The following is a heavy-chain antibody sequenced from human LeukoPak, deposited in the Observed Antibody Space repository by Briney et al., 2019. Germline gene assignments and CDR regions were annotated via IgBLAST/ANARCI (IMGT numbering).Heavy chain of an antibody. CDR2: IYHSGST. D-gene: IGHD2-15*01. Sequence: PSETLSLTCAVSGYSISSGYYWGWIRQPPGKGLEWIGSIYHSGSTYYNPSLKSRVTVSVDTSKNQFSLKLSSVTAADTAVYYCARHGGYCSGGSCYSGGTFDYWGQGTLVTVSS. V-gene: IGHV4-38-2*01. J-gene: IGHJ4*02. CDR1: GYSISSGYY. CDR3: ARHGGYCSGGSCYSGGTFDY.